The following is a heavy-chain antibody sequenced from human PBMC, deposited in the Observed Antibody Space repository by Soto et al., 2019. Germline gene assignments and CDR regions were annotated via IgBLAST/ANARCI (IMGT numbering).Heavy chain of an antibody. J-gene: IGHJ4*02. D-gene: IGHD2-15*01. CDR1: GYTFTSYG. CDR2: ISAYNGNT. V-gene: IGHV1-18*01. Sequence: ASVKVSCKASGYTFTSYGISWVRQAPGQGLEWMGWISAYNGNTNYAQKLQGRVTMTTDTSTSTAYMELRSLRSDDTAVYYCARDHCRYCSGGSCYPTIPDYWGQGTLVTVSS. CDR3: ARDHCRYCSGGSCYPTIPDY.